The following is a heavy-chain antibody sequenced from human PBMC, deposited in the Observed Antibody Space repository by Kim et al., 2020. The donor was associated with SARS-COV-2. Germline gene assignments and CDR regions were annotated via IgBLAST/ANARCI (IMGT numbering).Heavy chain of an antibody. CDR1: GFSFSSHV. CDR2: MSYEGSNQ. D-gene: IGHD1-26*01. J-gene: IGHJ5*02. Sequence: GGSLRLSCAASGFSFSSHVMHWVRQAPGKGLEWVALMSYEGSNQKYTDSVKGRFTVSRDNSKNTLFLQMNSLRPEDTAVYYCTRNLVGDTDLGSWGQGTLVTVSS. CDR3: TRNLVGDTDLGS. V-gene: IGHV3-30*03.